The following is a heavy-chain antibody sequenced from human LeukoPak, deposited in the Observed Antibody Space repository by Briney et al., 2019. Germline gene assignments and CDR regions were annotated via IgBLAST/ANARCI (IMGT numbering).Heavy chain of an antibody. V-gene: IGHV1-2*06. CDR3: AREDPPDSSGWYDWFDP. CDR1: GYTFTGYY. Sequence: ASVKVSCKASGYTFTGYYMHWVRQAPGQGLEWMGRINPNSGGTNYAQKFQGRVTMTRDTSISTAYMELSRLRSDDTAVYYCAREDPPDSSGWYDWFDPWGQGTLVTVSS. CDR2: INPNSGGT. D-gene: IGHD6-19*01. J-gene: IGHJ5*02.